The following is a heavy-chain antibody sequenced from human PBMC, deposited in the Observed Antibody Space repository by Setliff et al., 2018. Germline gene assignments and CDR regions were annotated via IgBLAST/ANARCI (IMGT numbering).Heavy chain of an antibody. CDR3: ARSGYDLLTGSINDAFDI. CDR2: ISTYNGNT. D-gene: IGHD3-9*01. CDR1: GYTFTSYG. V-gene: IGHV1-18*01. J-gene: IGHJ3*02. Sequence: ASVKVSCKASGYTFTSYGISWVRQAPGQGLEWMGWISTYNGNTNYAQKLQGRVTMSTDTSTNTAYMELRSLRSDDTAVYYCARSGYDLLTGSINDAFDIWGQGTMVTVSS.